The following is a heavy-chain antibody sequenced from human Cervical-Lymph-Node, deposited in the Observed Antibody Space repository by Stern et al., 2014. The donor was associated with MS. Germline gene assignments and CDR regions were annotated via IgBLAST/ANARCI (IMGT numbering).Heavy chain of an antibody. J-gene: IGHJ4*02. CDR2: ISYDGSNK. D-gene: IGHD4-23*01. CDR1: GFTFSAYG. V-gene: IGHV3-30*03. CDR3: ARDTGDFGGNLLY. Sequence: QVQLVQSGGGVVQSGRSLRLSCAASGFTFSAYGMHWVRQAPGKGLEWGGLISYDGSNKLYADSVKGRFTISRDNSKNTVFLQVNSLRPEDTAVYYCARDTGDFGGNLLYWGQGTLVTVSS.